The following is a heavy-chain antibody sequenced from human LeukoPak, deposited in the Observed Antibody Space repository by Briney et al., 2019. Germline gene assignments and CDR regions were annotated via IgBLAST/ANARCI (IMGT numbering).Heavy chain of an antibody. Sequence: ASVKVSCKPSGYTFNTYGITWVRQAPGQGLEWMGWINPNSGGTNYAQKLQGRVTMTTDTSTSTAYMELRSLRSDDTAVYYCARGNSAARPGGWFDPWGQGTLVTVSS. CDR3: ARGNSAARPGGWFDP. CDR1: GYTFNTYG. D-gene: IGHD6-6*01. V-gene: IGHV1-18*01. CDR2: INPNSGGT. J-gene: IGHJ5*02.